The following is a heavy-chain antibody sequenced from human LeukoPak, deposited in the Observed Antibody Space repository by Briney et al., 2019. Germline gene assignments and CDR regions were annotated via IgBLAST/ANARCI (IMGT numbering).Heavy chain of an antibody. CDR2: IKEDGSLK. CDR3: ARDVLGRSGEQLDY. V-gene: IGHV3-7*03. J-gene: IGHJ4*02. D-gene: IGHD3-3*01. Sequence: PGGSLRLSCATSGFTLSTYWMTWVRQAPGKGLQWVANIKEDGSLKYYVDSVKGRFTISRDNAKNSLYLQMNSLRVEGTAVYYCARDVLGRSGEQLDYWGQGTLVTVSS. CDR1: GFTLSTYW.